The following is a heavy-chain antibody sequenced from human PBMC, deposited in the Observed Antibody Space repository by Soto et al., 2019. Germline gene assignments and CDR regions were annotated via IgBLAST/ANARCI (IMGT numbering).Heavy chain of an antibody. CDR3: ARDSRLWGSTGWKRENLFDI. D-gene: IGHD3-16*01. V-gene: IGHV1-69*18. CDR1: GGNFNTYP. CDR2: IIPIFGTP. J-gene: IGHJ3*02. Sequence: QVQLEQSGAEVKRPGSSVKVSCKTSGGNFNTYPISWVCQAPGHRLEWMGKIIPIFGTPDYAQKFQGRVTINADEATTTVYMELRSLKSDDSAVYYCARDSRLWGSTGWKRENLFDIWGQGTMVTVSS.